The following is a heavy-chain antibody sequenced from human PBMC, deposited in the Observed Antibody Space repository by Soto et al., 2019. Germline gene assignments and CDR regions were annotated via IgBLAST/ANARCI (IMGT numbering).Heavy chain of an antibody. D-gene: IGHD6-6*01. CDR1: GFTFGDYA. J-gene: IGHJ6*02. CDR3: TVCWGGLGRAWWYSSSYGMDV. V-gene: IGHV3-49*04. Sequence: PGGSLRLSCTASGFTFGDYAMSWVRQAPGKGLEWVGFIRSKAYGGTTEYAASVKGRFTISRDDSKSIAYLQMNSLKTEDTAVYYCTVCWGGLGRAWWYSSSYGMDVWGQGTTVTVSS. CDR2: IRSKAYGGTT.